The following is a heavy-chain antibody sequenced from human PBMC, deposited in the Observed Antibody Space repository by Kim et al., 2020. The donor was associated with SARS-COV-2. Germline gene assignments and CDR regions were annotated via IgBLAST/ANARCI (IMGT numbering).Heavy chain of an antibody. CDR1: GYTFTSYG. CDR3: ARTRYNWNDGDGAFDL. D-gene: IGHD1-1*01. J-gene: IGHJ3*01. Sequence: ASVKVSCKASGYTFTSYGITWVRQAPGQGLEWMGWISTYNGNTNYAENLQGRLTMSTDTSTSIAYMELTSLRSDDTAVYYCARTRYNWNDGDGAFDLWG. CDR2: ISTYNGNT. V-gene: IGHV1-18*04.